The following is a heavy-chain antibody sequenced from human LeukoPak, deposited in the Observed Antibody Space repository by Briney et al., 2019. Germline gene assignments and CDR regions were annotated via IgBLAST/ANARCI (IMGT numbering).Heavy chain of an antibody. J-gene: IGHJ4*02. CDR2: VYIGGST. CDR1: GFTLSNNY. Sequence: PGGSLRLSCAASGFTLSNNYMSWVRQAPGKGLEWVAAVYIGGSTYSADSGTGRFTISRDNSKNPLYLQMNSLRAEDSAVYYCARARYSYGFALDCWGQGTLVTASS. CDR3: ARARYSYGFALDC. V-gene: IGHV3-66*02. D-gene: IGHD5-18*01.